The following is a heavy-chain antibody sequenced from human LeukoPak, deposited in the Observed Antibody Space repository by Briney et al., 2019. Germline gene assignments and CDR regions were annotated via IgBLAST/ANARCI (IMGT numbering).Heavy chain of an antibody. J-gene: IGHJ6*02. Sequence: ASVKVSCKASGYTFTSYYMHWVRQAPGQGLEWMGIINPSGGSTSYAQKFQGRVTMTRDTSTSTVYMELSSLRSEDTAVYYCARAVTRRYCSSTSCYDYYYYGMDVWGQGTTVTVSS. CDR3: ARAVTRRYCSSTSCYDYYYYGMDV. CDR2: INPSGGST. CDR1: GYTFTSYY. D-gene: IGHD2-2*01. V-gene: IGHV1-46*01.